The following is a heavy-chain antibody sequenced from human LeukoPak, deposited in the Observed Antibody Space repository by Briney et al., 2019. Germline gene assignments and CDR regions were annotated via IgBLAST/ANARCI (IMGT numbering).Heavy chain of an antibody. CDR2: ISVYNGDA. Sequence: ASVKVSCKASGYTFSTYASSWVRQAPGQGLEWMGWISVYNGDAKYPQKFQGRVTMSTDTSTGTAYMELRSLRSDDTAVYYCARYAQDSNGWYYFDYWGQGTLVTVSS. D-gene: IGHD6-19*01. CDR1: GYTFSTYA. CDR3: ARYAQDSNGWYYFDY. J-gene: IGHJ4*02. V-gene: IGHV1-18*01.